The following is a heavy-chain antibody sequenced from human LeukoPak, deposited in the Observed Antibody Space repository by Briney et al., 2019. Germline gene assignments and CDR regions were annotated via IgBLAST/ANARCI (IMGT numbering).Heavy chain of an antibody. D-gene: IGHD5-24*01. V-gene: IGHV3-30*18. CDR2: ISYDGSDD. Sequence: GGSLRLSCAASGFTFSSYSMNWVRQAPGKGLEWVAVISYDGSDDYYADSVKGRFTISRDNSKNTLYLQMHSLRVEDTAVYYCAKVDGNGYQWEVDYWGQGTLVTVSS. CDR1: GFTFSSYS. J-gene: IGHJ4*02. CDR3: AKVDGNGYQWEVDY.